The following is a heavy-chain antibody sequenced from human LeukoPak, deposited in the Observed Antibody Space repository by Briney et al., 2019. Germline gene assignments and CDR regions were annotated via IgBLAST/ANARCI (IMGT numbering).Heavy chain of an antibody. D-gene: IGHD6-19*01. Sequence: GGSLRLSCAASGFTLSSYGMTWVRQAPGKGLEWVAFIRYDGSNKYYADSVKGRFTISRDNSKNTLYLQMNSLRAEDTAVYYCAKAIAVAADYWGQGTLVTVSS. J-gene: IGHJ4*02. CDR1: GFTLSSYG. V-gene: IGHV3-30*02. CDR2: IRYDGSNK. CDR3: AKAIAVAADY.